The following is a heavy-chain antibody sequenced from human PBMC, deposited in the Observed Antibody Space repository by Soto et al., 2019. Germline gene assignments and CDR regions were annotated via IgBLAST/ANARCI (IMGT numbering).Heavy chain of an antibody. V-gene: IGHV1-2*02. D-gene: IGHD2-2*01. CDR1: GYTFTGYY. J-gene: IGHJ6*02. CDR3: AREAAYCSSTSCSAIYYYYGMDV. CDR2: INPNSGGT. Sequence: ASVKVSCKASGYTFTGYYMHWAGQAPGQGLEWMGWINPNSGGTNYAQKFQGRVTMTRDTSISTAYMELSRLRSDDTAVYYCAREAAYCSSTSCSAIYYYYGMDVWGQGTTVTVSS.